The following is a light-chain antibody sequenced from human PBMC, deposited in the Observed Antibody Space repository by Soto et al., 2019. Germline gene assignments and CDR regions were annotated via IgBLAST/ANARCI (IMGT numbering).Light chain of an antibody. Sequence: IVLTQSPGTLSLSPGERATLSFMATQSVSSSFLAWYQQRPGQAPRLLIFGASNRATGIPDGFSGSGSGTDFSLTISRLEPEDCAVYYCQQYGNSITFGGGTKVDIK. CDR3: QQYGNSIT. CDR1: QSVSSSF. J-gene: IGKJ4*01. V-gene: IGKV3-20*01. CDR2: GAS.